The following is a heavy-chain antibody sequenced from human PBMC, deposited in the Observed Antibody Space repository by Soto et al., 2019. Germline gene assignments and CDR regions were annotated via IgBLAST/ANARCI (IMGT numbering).Heavy chain of an antibody. J-gene: IGHJ5*02. D-gene: IGHD2-15*01. CDR1: GFTFGDSY. V-gene: IGHV3-11*06. Sequence: GGSLRLSCAVSGFTFGDSYMSWIRQAPGKGLEWLSYMSPGSRYPAYADSVKGRFTVSRDNAKRSLFLQMTSLTAEDTAIYYCVRGGGGGLFDPWGQGTMGTVSS. CDR3: VRGGGGGLFDP. CDR2: MSPGSRYP.